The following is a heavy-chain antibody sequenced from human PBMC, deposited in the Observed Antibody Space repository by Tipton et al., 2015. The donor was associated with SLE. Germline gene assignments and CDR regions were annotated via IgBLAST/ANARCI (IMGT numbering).Heavy chain of an antibody. J-gene: IGHJ5*02. CDR1: GGSFSGYY. V-gene: IGHV4-34*01. CDR2: INHSGST. CDR3: ARDVHCYSASCYGSGWLDP. D-gene: IGHD2-2*01. Sequence: TLSLTCAVYGGSFSGYYWSWIRQPPGKGLEWIGEINHSGSTNYNPSLKSRVTISVDTSKNQFSLKLSSVTAADTAVYYCARDVHCYSASCYGSGWLDPWGQGTLVTVSS.